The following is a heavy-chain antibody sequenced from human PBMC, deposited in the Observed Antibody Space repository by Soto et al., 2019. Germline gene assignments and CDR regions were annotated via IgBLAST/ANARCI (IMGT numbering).Heavy chain of an antibody. V-gene: IGHV3-43D*04. CDR1: GFTFDDYA. CDR3: AKGPNRSTMITFGGVIGPFDY. CDR2: ISWDGGGT. Sequence: PGGSLRLSCAASGFTFDDYAMHWVRQAPGKGLEWVSLISWDGGGTYYADSVKGRFTISRDNSKNSLYLQMNSLRAEDTALYYCAKGPNRSTMITFGGVIGPFDYWGQGTLVTVSS. D-gene: IGHD3-16*02. J-gene: IGHJ4*02.